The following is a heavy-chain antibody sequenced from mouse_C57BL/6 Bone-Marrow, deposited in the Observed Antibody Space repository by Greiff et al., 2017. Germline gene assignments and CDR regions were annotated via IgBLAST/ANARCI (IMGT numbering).Heavy chain of an antibody. D-gene: IGHD1-1*02. CDR1: GFNIKDYY. CDR2: IDPEDGDT. Sequence: LVESGAELVRPGASVKLSCTASGFNIKDYYMHWVKQRPEQGLELIGRIDPEDGDTEYAPKFQGKATMTVYTSSNTAYLPLSSLASEDTAVYYCTYYGGYWAYWGQGTLVTVSA. V-gene: IGHV14-1*01. J-gene: IGHJ3*01. CDR3: TYYGGYWAY.